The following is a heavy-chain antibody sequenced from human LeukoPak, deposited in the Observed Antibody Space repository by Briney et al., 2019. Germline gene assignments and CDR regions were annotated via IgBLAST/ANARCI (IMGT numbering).Heavy chain of an antibody. CDR3: ARGGDIVVVPAADFDY. D-gene: IGHD2-2*01. Sequence: ASVKVSCKASGYTFTSYDINWVRQATGQVLEWMGWMNPNSGNTGYAQKFQGRVTMTRNTSISTAYMELSSLRSEDTAVYYCARGGDIVVVPAADFDYWGQGTLVIVSS. CDR2: MNPNSGNT. J-gene: IGHJ4*02. V-gene: IGHV1-8*01. CDR1: GYTFTSYD.